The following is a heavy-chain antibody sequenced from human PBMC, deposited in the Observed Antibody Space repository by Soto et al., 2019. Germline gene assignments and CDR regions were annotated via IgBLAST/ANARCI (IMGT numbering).Heavy chain of an antibody. D-gene: IGHD4-17*01. J-gene: IGHJ4*02. Sequence: EVQLLESGGGLVQPGGSLRLSCAASGFTFSSYAMTWVRQAPGKGLEWVSVISGGGGSTYYADSVKGRFTISRDNSKNTLFLQMNSLRAEDTAVYYCAKSGGVTTTPVDYWGQGILVTVSS. CDR2: ISGGGGST. CDR1: GFTFSSYA. V-gene: IGHV3-23*01. CDR3: AKSGGVTTTPVDY.